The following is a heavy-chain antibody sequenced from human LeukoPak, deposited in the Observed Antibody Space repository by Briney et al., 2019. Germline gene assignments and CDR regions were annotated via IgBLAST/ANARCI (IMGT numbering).Heavy chain of an antibody. Sequence: SVKVSCKASGGTFSSYAISWVRQAPGQGLEWMGGIIPIFGTANYAQKFQGRVTITTDESTSTAYMELSSVRSEDTAVYYCAREGVEMATKYYFDYWGQGTLVTVSS. J-gene: IGHJ4*02. CDR2: IIPIFGTA. CDR1: GGTFSSYA. D-gene: IGHD5-24*01. CDR3: AREGVEMATKYYFDY. V-gene: IGHV1-69*05.